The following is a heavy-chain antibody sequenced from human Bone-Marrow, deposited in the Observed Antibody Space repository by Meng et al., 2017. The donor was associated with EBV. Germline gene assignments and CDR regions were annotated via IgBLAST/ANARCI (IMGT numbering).Heavy chain of an antibody. CDR3: ARPLYGSGSFRFDY. V-gene: IGHV3-21*01. CDR2: ISSSSGDI. D-gene: IGHD3-10*01. J-gene: IGHJ4*02. CDR1: GVIVSTYS. Sequence: EVQLVESGGGLVKPGGSLRVPCAASGVIVSTYSLNWVRQGPGKGLEWVSSISSSSGDIQYADSVKGRFTISRDNAKNSLYLQMNSLRAEDTAVYYCARPLYGSGSFRFDYWGQGTLVTVSS.